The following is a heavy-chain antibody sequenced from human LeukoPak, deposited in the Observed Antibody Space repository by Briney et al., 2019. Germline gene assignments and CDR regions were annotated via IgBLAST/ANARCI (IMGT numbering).Heavy chain of an antibody. V-gene: IGHV3-23*01. CDR2: IRGSGGST. CDR1: GFTFSSYA. Sequence: PGGSLRLSCAASGFTFSSYAMSWVRQAPGKGLEWVSAIRGSGGSTYYADSVKGRFTISRDNSKNMLYLQMNSLRAEDTAVYYCAKDLDEGSPLDYWGQGTLVTVSS. CDR3: AKDLDEGSPLDY. J-gene: IGHJ4*02.